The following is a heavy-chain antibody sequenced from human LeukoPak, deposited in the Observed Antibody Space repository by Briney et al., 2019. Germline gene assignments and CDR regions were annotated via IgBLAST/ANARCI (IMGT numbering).Heavy chain of an antibody. CDR3: ARDSRYSGYDYLDY. CDR1: GFTFSSYG. CDR2: ISYDGSNK. J-gene: IGHJ4*02. V-gene: IGHV3-30*03. Sequence: PGGSLRLSCAASGFTFSSYGMHWVRQAPGKGLEWVAVISYDGSNKYYADSVKGRFTISRDNSKNTLYLQMNSLRAEDTAVYYCARDSRYSGYDYLDYWGQGTLVTVSS. D-gene: IGHD5-12*01.